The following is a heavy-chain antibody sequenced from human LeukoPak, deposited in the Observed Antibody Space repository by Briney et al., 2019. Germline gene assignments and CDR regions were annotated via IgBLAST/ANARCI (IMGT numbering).Heavy chain of an antibody. CDR1: GYTFTSFG. J-gene: IGHJ4*02. V-gene: IGHV1-18*01. CDR3: ARDGPYDYGGNEAVG. Sequence: ASVKVSCKASGYTFTSFGITWVRQAPGQGLEWMGWISAYNGNTNYAQKLQGRVTMTTDTSTSTAYIELRSLRSDDTAVYYCARDGPYDYGGNEAVGWGQGTLVTVSS. CDR2: ISAYNGNT. D-gene: IGHD4-23*01.